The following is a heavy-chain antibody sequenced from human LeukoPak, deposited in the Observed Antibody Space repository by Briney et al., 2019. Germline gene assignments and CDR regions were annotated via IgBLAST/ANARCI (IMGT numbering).Heavy chain of an antibody. D-gene: IGHD2-8*02. CDR3: ARGYWYYFDY. J-gene: IGHJ4*02. Sequence: GGSLRLSCAASGFTFSTYWMNWVRQAPGEGLEWVANLKQDGSETYYVDSVEGRFTISRDNAKNSLYLQMNSLRAEDTAVYYCARGYWYYFDYWGQGALVTVSS. CDR2: LKQDGSET. CDR1: GFTFSTYW. V-gene: IGHV3-7*01.